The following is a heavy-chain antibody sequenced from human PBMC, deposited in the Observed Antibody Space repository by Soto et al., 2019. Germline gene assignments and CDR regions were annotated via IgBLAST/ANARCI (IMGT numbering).Heavy chain of an antibody. CDR3: ARAPVVNYYYGMDV. Sequence: QVQLQESGPGLVKPSQTLSLTCTVSGGSISSGGYYWSWIRQHPGKGLEWIGYIYYSGSTYYNPSLESRVTLSVDTSKNQFSLKLSSVTAADTAVYYCARAPVVNYYYGMDVWGQGTTVTVSS. D-gene: IGHD2-2*01. CDR2: IYYSGST. V-gene: IGHV4-31*03. CDR1: GGSISSGGYY. J-gene: IGHJ6*02.